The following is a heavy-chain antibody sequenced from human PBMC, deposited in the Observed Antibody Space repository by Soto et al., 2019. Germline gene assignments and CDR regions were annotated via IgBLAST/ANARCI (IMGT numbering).Heavy chain of an antibody. CDR2: LNPDTGNT. D-gene: IGHD5-18*01. CDR3: ASDIQSVGPRANDAFDV. V-gene: IGHV1-3*01. CDR1: GFTFSDNL. J-gene: IGHJ3*01. Sequence: QVQLVQSGAELKKPGASVNIYCTASGFTFSDNLITWVRQVPGQGLEWMGWLNPDTGNTRYSETFQGRVTISRHPSASIAYLELSGLENEDTALYFCASDIQSVGPRANDAFDVWGQGTMITVSS.